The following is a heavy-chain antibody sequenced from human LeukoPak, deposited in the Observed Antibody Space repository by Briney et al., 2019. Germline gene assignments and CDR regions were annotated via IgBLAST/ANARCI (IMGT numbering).Heavy chain of an antibody. CDR1: GGSISTYY. CDR2: IYSSGST. CDR3: MRESLVVFPYWFDP. V-gene: IGHV4-4*07. J-gene: IGHJ5*02. D-gene: IGHD2-2*01. Sequence: KPSETLSLTCTVSGGSISTYYWSWIRQPAGKGLEWIGRIYSSGSTNYNPSLESRVTMSVDTSQNQFSLKLSSVTAADTAVYYCMRESLVVFPYWFDPWGQGTLVTVSS.